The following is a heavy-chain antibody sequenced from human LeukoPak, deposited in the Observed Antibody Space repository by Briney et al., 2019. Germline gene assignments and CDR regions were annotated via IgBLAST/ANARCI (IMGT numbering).Heavy chain of an antibody. D-gene: IGHD4-17*01. CDR1: GYTFTSYY. J-gene: IGHJ4*02. V-gene: IGHV1-46*01. CDR3: ARPASTVTTSDY. CDR2: INPSGGST. Sequence: GASVKVSCKASGYTFTSYYMHWVRQAPGQGLEWMGIINPSGGSTTYAQNFQGRVTMTRDTSTSTVYMELSSLKSEASAVYYCARPASTVTTSDYWGQGTLVTVSS.